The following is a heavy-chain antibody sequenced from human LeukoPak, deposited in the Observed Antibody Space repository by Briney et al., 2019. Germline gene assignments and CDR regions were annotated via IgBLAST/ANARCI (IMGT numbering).Heavy chain of an antibody. CDR1: GYTFTSYG. V-gene: IGHV1-18*01. CDR2: ISAYNGNT. Sequence: ASVTVSCKASGYTFTSYGISWVRQAPGQGLEWMGWISAYNGNTNYAQKLQGRVTIITDTSTSTAYMELRSLRYGDTAVYYCARAKVGFWSGYFGYWAQGTVVTVS. J-gene: IGHJ4*02. D-gene: IGHD3-3*01. CDR3: ARAKVGFWSGYFGY.